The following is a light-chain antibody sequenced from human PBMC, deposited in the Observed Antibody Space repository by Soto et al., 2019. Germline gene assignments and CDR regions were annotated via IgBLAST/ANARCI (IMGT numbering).Light chain of an antibody. J-gene: IGKJ4*01. CDR1: QTVSSSY. CDR3: QQYGTSPPLT. V-gene: IGKV3-20*01. CDR2: GAS. Sequence: EIVLTQSPGTLSLSPGERATLSCRASQTVSSSYLAWFQQKPGQAPRLLIYGASYRATGIPDRFSGSGSGTDFTLTIIRLEPEDFAVYYCQQYGTSPPLTFGAGTRVEV.